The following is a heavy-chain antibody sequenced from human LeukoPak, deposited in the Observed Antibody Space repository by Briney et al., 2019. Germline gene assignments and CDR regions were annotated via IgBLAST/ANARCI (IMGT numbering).Heavy chain of an antibody. J-gene: IGHJ6*03. D-gene: IGHD6-6*01. CDR3: ARDVRRSSSSSNSYYYYMDV. Sequence: SETLSLTCTVSGGSISNYYWSWIRQPAGKGLEWIGRIYTSGSTNYNPSLKSRVTMSVDTSKNQFSLKLDSVTAADTAVYYCARDVRRSSSSSNSYYYYMDVWGKGTAAIVS. CDR1: GGSISNYY. CDR2: IYTSGST. V-gene: IGHV4-4*07.